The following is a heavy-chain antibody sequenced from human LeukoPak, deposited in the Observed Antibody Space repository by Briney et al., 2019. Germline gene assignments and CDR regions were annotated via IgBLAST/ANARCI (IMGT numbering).Heavy chain of an antibody. CDR3: TKSDWFDP. CDR1: GFIFSGYW. V-gene: IGHV3-74*01. Sequence: HPGGSLRLSCAASGFIFSGYWMHWVRQAPGKGLVWLSRIKNDGSITSYADSVKGRFTISRDNAKNTLHLQMNSLRVEDTAVYYCTKSDWFDPWGQGTLVTVSS. CDR2: IKNDGSIT. J-gene: IGHJ5*02. D-gene: IGHD3-3*01.